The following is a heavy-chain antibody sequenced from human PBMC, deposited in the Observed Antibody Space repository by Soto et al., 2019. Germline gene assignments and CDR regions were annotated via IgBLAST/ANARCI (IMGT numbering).Heavy chain of an antibody. V-gene: IGHV1-3*05. CDR1: GYTFTSYA. Sequence: QVQLVQSGAEEKKPGASVKVSCKASGYTFTSYAMHWVRQAPGQRLEWMGWINAGNGNTKYSQKFQGRVTITRDTSATPAYMKRSSLNSKTTVVYYCAGPWVVLTAPDYWGQGPLAPFPS. J-gene: IGHJ4*02. CDR2: INAGNGNT. CDR3: AGPWVVLTAPDY. D-gene: IGHD2-21*02.